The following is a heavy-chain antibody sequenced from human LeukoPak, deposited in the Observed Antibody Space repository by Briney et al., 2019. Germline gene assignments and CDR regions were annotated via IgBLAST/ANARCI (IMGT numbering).Heavy chain of an antibody. CDR3: ARHSGIWYYGMDV. Sequence: PGESLKISCKGSGYSFTSYWIGWVRQMPGKGLEWMGIIYPGDSDTRYSPSFQGQVTISADKSISTAYLQWSSLKASDTALYYCARHSGIWYYGMDVWGQGTTVTVSS. CDR2: IYPGDSDT. CDR1: GYSFTSYW. J-gene: IGHJ6*02. D-gene: IGHD1-14*01. V-gene: IGHV5-51*01.